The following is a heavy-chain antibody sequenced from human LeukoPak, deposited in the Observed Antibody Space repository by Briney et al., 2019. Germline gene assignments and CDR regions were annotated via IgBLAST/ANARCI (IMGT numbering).Heavy chain of an antibody. J-gene: IGHJ4*02. V-gene: IGHV4-34*01. D-gene: IGHD2-2*01. CDR3: ASSREGLCSGTSCSPYYFDY. CDR2: INHSGST. CDR1: GGSFSSYY. Sequence: PSETLSLTCAVYGGSFSSYYWNWIRQPPGKGLEWIAEINHSGSTNYKSSLKSRVTISVDTSKSQFSLKLTSVTAADTAVYYCASSREGLCSGTSCSPYYFDYWGQGTLVTVSS.